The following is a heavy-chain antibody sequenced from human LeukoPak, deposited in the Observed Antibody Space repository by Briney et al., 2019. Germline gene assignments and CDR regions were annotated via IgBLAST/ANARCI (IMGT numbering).Heavy chain of an antibody. V-gene: IGHV1-69*05. CDR2: IIPIFGTA. Sequence: SVKVSCKASGGTFSSYAISWVRQAPGQGLEWMGGIIPIFGTANYAQKFQGRVTITTDESTSTAYMELSSLRSEDTAVYYCARGLGMGYCSSTSCYGIWGQGTMVTVSS. D-gene: IGHD2-2*01. J-gene: IGHJ3*02. CDR1: GGTFSSYA. CDR3: ARGLGMGYCSSTSCYGI.